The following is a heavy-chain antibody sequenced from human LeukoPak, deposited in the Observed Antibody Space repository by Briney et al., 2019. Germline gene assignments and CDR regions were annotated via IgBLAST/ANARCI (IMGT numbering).Heavy chain of an antibody. CDR1: GGSISSSSYY. CDR3: ARAGEYGSGSSDY. Sequence: SETLSLTCTVSGGSISSSSYYWGWIRQPPGKGLEWFGSIYYSGSTYYNPSLKSRVTISVDTSKNQFSLKLSSVTAADTAVYYCARAGEYGSGSSDYWGQGTLVTVSS. CDR2: IYYSGST. J-gene: IGHJ4*02. V-gene: IGHV4-39*07. D-gene: IGHD3-10*01.